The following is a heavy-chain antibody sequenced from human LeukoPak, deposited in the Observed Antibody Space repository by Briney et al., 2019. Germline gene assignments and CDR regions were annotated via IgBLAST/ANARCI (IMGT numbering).Heavy chain of an antibody. V-gene: IGHV3-48*04. CDR2: ISSSSSTI. CDR1: GFTFSSYG. CDR3: AKKGSDYYDSSGYYYYYGMDV. Sequence: GGSLRLSCAASGFTFSSYGMNWVRQAPGKGLEWVSYISSSSSTIYYADSVKGRFTISRDNAKNSLYLQMNSLRAEDTAVYYCAKKGSDYYDSSGYYYYYGMDVWGQGTTVTVSS. J-gene: IGHJ6*02. D-gene: IGHD3-22*01.